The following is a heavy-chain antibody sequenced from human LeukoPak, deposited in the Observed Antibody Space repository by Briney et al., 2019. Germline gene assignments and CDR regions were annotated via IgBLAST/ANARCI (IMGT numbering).Heavy chain of an antibody. CDR1: GYIFTSYG. D-gene: IGHD3-22*01. Sequence: GASVRVSCKASGYIFTSYGITWVRQAPGQGLEWMGWISAYNGDTNYAQKFQGRVTMTTDTSTSTAYMELRRLRSDDTAVYYCARMGVYYYDSSSPEGYAFDIWGQGTMVTVSS. J-gene: IGHJ3*02. V-gene: IGHV1-18*01. CDR2: ISAYNGDT. CDR3: ARMGVYYYDSSSPEGYAFDI.